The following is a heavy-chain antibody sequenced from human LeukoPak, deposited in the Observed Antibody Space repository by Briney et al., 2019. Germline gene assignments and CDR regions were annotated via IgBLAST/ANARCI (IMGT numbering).Heavy chain of an antibody. CDR2: ISGSGGST. V-gene: IGHV3-23*01. CDR1: GFTFSSYA. CDR3: AKDMTTSPQHYGMDV. Sequence: PSASLRLSCAASGFTFSSYAMSGVRQAPGKGLEWFLAISGSGGSTYYADSVKGRFTISRDNSKNTLYLQMNSLRAEDTAVYYCAKDMTTSPQHYGMDVWGQGTPVTVSS. J-gene: IGHJ6*02. D-gene: IGHD4-11*01.